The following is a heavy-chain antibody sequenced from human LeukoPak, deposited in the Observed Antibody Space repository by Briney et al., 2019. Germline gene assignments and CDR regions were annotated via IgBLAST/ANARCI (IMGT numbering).Heavy chain of an antibody. CDR3: AKDYRSGVRGFTPKHDY. CDR2: ISGSGERT. J-gene: IGHJ4*02. V-gene: IGHV3-23*01. CDR1: GFTFSSYD. Sequence: PGGSLRLSCAASGFTFSSYDMSWVRHAPGKGVEGVSAISGSGERTYNADSVKGRFTISRDNYKNTLYLKMHRLRAEDRAVYYCAKDYRSGVRGFTPKHDYWGQGTLVTVSS. D-gene: IGHD3-10*01.